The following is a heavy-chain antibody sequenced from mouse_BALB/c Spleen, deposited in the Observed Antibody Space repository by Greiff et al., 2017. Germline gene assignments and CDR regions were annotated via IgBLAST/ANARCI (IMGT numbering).Heavy chain of an antibody. CDR3: ASLAPYYFDY. CDR1: GFTFSSYA. CDR2: ISSGGST. D-gene: IGHD6-1*01. J-gene: IGHJ2*01. V-gene: IGHV5-6-5*01. Sequence: EVKVVESGGGLVKPGGSLKLSCAASGFTFSSYAMSWVRQTPEKRLEWVASISSGGSTYYPDSVKGRFTISRDNARNILYLQMSSLRSEDTAMYYCASLAPYYFDYWGQGTTLTVSS.